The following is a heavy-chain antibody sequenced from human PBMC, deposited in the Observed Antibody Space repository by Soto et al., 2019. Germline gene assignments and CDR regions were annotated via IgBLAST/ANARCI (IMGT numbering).Heavy chain of an antibody. CDR2: IIPSFPTT. V-gene: IGHV1-69*01. J-gene: IGHJ4*02. D-gene: IGHD6-13*01. Sequence: QVQLVQSGSEVRKPGSSVKVSCKASGGNFKNFAISWVRQAPGQGLEWMGGIIPSFPTTKYTEKFHDRVTITADEGTTTVYLELSGLRSDDTAIYYCARAGVGQQPRFYFFDFWGPGTLVTVSS. CDR3: ARAGVGQQPRFYFFDF. CDR1: GGNFKNFA.